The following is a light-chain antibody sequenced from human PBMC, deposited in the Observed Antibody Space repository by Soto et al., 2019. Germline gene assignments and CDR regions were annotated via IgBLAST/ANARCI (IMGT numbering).Light chain of an antibody. CDR3: QQYNNWPPCT. J-gene: IGKJ2*02. Sequence: EIVMTQSPATLSVSSGERATLSCRASQSVGSNLAWYQQKPGQAPRLLIYRASTRATGIPARFSGSGSGTEFTLTISSLKSEDFAVYYCQQYNNWPPCTFGQGTKLEIK. V-gene: IGKV3-15*01. CDR1: QSVGSN. CDR2: RAS.